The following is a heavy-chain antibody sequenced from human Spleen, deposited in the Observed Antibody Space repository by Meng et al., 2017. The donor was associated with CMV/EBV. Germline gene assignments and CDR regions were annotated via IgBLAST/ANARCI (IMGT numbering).Heavy chain of an antibody. CDR3: ASLSGGSWIYYYGMDV. CDR2: ISSSSSTI. J-gene: IGHJ6*02. CDR1: GFTFSSYS. Sequence: SCAASGFTFSSYSMNWVRQAPGKGLEWVSYISSSSSTIYYADSVKGRFTISRDNAKNSLYLQMNSLRAEDTAVYYCASLSGGSWIYYYGMDVWGQGTTVTVSS. D-gene: IGHD2-15*01. V-gene: IGHV3-48*04.